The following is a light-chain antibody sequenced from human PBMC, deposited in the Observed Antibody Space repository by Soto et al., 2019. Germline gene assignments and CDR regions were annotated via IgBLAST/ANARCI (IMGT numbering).Light chain of an antibody. CDR3: QQYNNWPPLFT. Sequence: EIVMTQSPATLSVSPGERATLSCRASQSVSNNLAWYQQKPGQAPRLLIFGASTRATDIPARFSGTGSGTEFTLTISSLQSEDFAVYYCQQYNNWPPLFTFGPGTKVDIK. J-gene: IGKJ3*01. CDR2: GAS. CDR1: QSVSNN. V-gene: IGKV3-15*01.